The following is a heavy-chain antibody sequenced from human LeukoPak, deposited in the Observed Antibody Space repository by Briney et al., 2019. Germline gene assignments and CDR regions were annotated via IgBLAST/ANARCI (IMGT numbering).Heavy chain of an antibody. Sequence: SETLSLTCTVSGGSISSGSYYWSWIRQPAGKGLEWIGRTYTSGSTNYNPSLKSRVTISVDTSKNQFSLNLSSVTAADTAVYYCARGASSSSAIGYYYYYMDVWGKGTTVTVSS. J-gene: IGHJ6*03. CDR2: TYTSGST. CDR3: ARGASSSSAIGYYYYYMDV. D-gene: IGHD6-6*01. CDR1: GGSISSGSYY. V-gene: IGHV4-61*02.